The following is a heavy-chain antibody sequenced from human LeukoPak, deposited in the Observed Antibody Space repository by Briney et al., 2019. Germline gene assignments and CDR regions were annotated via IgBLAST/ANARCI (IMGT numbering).Heavy chain of an antibody. Sequence: SETLSLTCAVYGGSFSGYYWSWIRQPPVKGLEWIGEINHSGGTNYNPSLKSRVTISVDTSKNQFSLKLSSVTAADTAVYYCARGAYSSGWPSWAFDIWGQGTMVTVSS. V-gene: IGHV4-34*01. CDR3: ARGAYSSGWPSWAFDI. CDR2: INHSGGT. D-gene: IGHD6-19*01. J-gene: IGHJ3*02. CDR1: GGSFSGYY.